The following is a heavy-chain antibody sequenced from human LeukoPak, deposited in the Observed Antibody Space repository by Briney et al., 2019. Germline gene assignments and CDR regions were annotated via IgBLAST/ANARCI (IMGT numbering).Heavy chain of an antibody. CDR1: GFTFDHYW. V-gene: IGHV3-7*01. J-gene: IGHJ4*02. D-gene: IGHD3-3*01. Sequence: PGGSLRLSRAVSGFTFDHYWMTWVRQAPGKGLEWVANIKEDGSEKNYVDSVKGRFTTSRDNAKNSLSLQVNSLRAEDTAVYYCARSRSGFYEDYWGQGTLVTVSS. CDR3: ARSRSGFYEDY. CDR2: IKEDGSEK.